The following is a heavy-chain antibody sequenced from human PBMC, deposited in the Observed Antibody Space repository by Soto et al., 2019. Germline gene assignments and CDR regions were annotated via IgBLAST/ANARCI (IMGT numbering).Heavy chain of an antibody. J-gene: IGHJ6*02. CDR1: GGSISSGDYY. D-gene: IGHD3-16*01. Sequence: SETLSLTCTVSGGSISSGDYYWSWIRQPPGKGLEWIGYIYYSGSTYYNPSLKSRVTISVDTSKNQFSLKLSSVTAADTAVYYCARSITQRPYYYYDMDVWGQGTTVTVS. V-gene: IGHV4-30-4*01. CDR2: IYYSGST. CDR3: ARSITQRPYYYYDMDV.